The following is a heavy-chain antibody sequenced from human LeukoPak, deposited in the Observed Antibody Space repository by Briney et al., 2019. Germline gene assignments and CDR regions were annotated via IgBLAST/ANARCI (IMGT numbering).Heavy chain of an antibody. CDR3: AREAGPTPPYYYYYYYMDV. Sequence: PGGSLRLSCAASGFTVSSNYMSWVRQAPGKGLEWVSVIYSGGSTYYADSVKGRFTISRDNSKNTLYLQMNSLRAEDTAVHYCAREAGPTPPYYYYYYYMDVWGKGTTVTVSS. D-gene: IGHD6-25*01. CDR2: IYSGGST. CDR1: GFTVSSNY. V-gene: IGHV3-53*01. J-gene: IGHJ6*03.